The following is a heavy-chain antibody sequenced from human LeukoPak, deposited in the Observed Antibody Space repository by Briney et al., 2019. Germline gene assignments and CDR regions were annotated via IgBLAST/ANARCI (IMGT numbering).Heavy chain of an antibody. CDR3: ARGSRWQWLNY. V-gene: IGHV4-59*01. Sequence: SETLSLTCAVSGGSISSYYWSWIRQPPGKGLEWIGYIYYSGNTNYNPSLKSRVTISVDTSKNQFSLKLSSVTTADTAVYYCARGSRWQWLNYWGQGTLVTVSS. D-gene: IGHD6-19*01. CDR2: IYYSGNT. J-gene: IGHJ4*02. CDR1: GGSISSYY.